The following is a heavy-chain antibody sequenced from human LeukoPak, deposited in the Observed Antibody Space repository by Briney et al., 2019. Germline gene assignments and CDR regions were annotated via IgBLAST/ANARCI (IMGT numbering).Heavy chain of an antibody. CDR1: GYTFTSYD. CDR3: TRGRPVLSHFDY. J-gene: IGHJ4*02. V-gene: IGHV1-8*03. CDR2: MKPNSGNT. Sequence: ASVKVSCKASGYTFTSYDINWVRQATGQGLEWMGWMKPNSGNTDYAQRFQGRVTITRNTSISTAFMELSSLRSEDRAVYYCTRGRPVLSHFDYWGQGTLVTVSS. D-gene: IGHD2-8*01.